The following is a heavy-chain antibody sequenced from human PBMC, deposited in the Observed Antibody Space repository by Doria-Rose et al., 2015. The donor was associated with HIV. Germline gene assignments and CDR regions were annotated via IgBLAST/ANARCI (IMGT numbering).Heavy chain of an antibody. D-gene: IGHD1-20*01. V-gene: IGHV4-61*02. CDR2: TYIRGST. Sequence: GPGVVKPSQTLSLTCTVSGGSIGSGSYYWSWIRQPAGKGLEWIGRTYIRGSTDYNPSLQSRVTISVDTSKNQFPLEVNSVTAADTAVYYCARTANWNDGRVDSWGQGTSVIVSS. CDR3: ARTANWNDGRVDS. J-gene: IGHJ4*02. CDR1: GGSIGSGSYY.